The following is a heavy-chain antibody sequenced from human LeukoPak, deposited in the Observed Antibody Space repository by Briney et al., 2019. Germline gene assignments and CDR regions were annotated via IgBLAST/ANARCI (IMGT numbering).Heavy chain of an antibody. Sequence: GGSLRLSCAASGFTFSSYGMHWVRQAPGKGLEWVAVISYDGGKTYYADSVEDRFTISRDNSKSAVYLEINSLRSEDTAIYYCTRGFNDFWSGSQLEYWGQGTLVTVSS. D-gene: IGHD3-3*01. V-gene: IGHV3-30*19. J-gene: IGHJ4*02. CDR3: TRGFNDFWSGSQLEY. CDR2: ISYDGGKT. CDR1: GFTFSSYG.